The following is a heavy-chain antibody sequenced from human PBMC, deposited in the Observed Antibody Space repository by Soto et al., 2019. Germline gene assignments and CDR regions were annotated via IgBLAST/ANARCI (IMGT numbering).Heavy chain of an antibody. D-gene: IGHD6-19*01. Sequence: VQLVESGGDLVQPGGSLRLSCATSGFAFSAFRMHWVRQPPGKGLVWVSCVNSDGSSTNYADSVKGRFTISRDNAKNTLYLQMNSLGGEDTALYYCVRDGWAVAENWGRGTLVTVSS. J-gene: IGHJ4*02. CDR2: VNSDGSST. CDR3: VRDGWAVAEN. CDR1: GFAFSAFR. V-gene: IGHV3-74*01.